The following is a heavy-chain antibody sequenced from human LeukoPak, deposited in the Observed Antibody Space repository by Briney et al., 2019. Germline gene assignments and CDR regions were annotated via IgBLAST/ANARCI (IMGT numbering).Heavy chain of an antibody. Sequence: PSETLSLTCTVSGGSISSGSYYWSWIRQPAGKGLEWIGRIYTSGSTNYNPSLKSRVTISVDTSKNQFSLKLSSVTAADTAVYYCARFGAHDYPDYWGQGTLVTVSS. J-gene: IGHJ4*02. D-gene: IGHD3-16*01. CDR1: GGSISSGSYY. CDR3: ARFGAHDYPDY. CDR2: IYTSGST. V-gene: IGHV4-61*02.